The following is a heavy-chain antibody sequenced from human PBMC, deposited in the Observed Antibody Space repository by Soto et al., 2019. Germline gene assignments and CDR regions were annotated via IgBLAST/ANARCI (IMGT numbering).Heavy chain of an antibody. D-gene: IGHD4-4*01. CDR2: ISYDGSNK. CDR3: AQQQLRDYYGMDV. V-gene: IGHV3-30*18. CDR1: GFTFSTYG. Sequence: SLRLSCAASGFTFSTYGIHWVREAPGRGLEWVAVISYDGSNKQYANSVKGRIAVSRDNSKSTAFVQIDSLRGEDSAVYYCAQQQLRDYYGMDVWGQGTTVTVSS. J-gene: IGHJ6*02.